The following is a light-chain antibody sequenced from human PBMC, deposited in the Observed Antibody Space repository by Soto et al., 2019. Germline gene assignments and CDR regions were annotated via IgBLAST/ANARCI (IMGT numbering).Light chain of an antibody. J-gene: IGKJ4*01. CDR3: QQYDNLPRT. Sequence: DIQMTQSPSSLSASVGDRVTITCQASQDIRNYLNWYQQKSGKVPKLLIYDASNVEAGVPSRFSGSGSWTDFTLAISSLQPEDVATYYCQQYDNLPRTFGGGTKVEIK. V-gene: IGKV1-33*01. CDR2: DAS. CDR1: QDIRNY.